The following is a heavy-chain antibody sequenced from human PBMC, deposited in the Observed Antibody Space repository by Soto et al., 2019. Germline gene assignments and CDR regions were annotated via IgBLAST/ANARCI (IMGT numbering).Heavy chain of an antibody. V-gene: IGHV4-39*01. J-gene: IGHJ6*02. CDR3: ARHGVDYGDYASYYCYGMDV. CDR1: GGSISSSTYY. CDR2: IYYSGSA. Sequence: QLQLQESGPGLVKPSETLSLTCTVSGGSISSSTYYWGWIRQPPGKGLEWIGMIYYSGSAYYNPSRKSRVTISIDTSKNQCSLRLSSVTAADTAVYYCARHGVDYGDYASYYCYGMDVWGRGTTVTVSS. D-gene: IGHD4-17*01.